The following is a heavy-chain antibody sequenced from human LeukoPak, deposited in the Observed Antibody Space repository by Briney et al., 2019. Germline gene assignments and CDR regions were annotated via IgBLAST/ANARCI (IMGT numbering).Heavy chain of an antibody. V-gene: IGHV3-30*04. J-gene: IGHJ6*03. CDR2: ISNDGSYK. CDR1: GFTFSNYA. CDR3: AKEARDGYYYYMDV. Sequence: GGSLRLSCAASGFTFSNYAMHWVRQAPGKGLEWVAVISNDGSYKYYADSVKGRFTISRDNSKNSLYLQMNSLRTEDTALYYCAKEARDGYYYYMDVWGKGTTVTVSS. D-gene: IGHD5-24*01.